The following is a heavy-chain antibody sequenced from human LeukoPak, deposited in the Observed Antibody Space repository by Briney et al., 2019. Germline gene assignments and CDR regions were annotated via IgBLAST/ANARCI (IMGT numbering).Heavy chain of an antibody. J-gene: IGHJ4*02. D-gene: IGHD6-13*01. Sequence: KASETLSLTCTVSGGSISSYYWSWIRQPPGKGLEWIGYIYYSGSTNYNPSLKGRVTISVDTSKNQFSLKLSSVTAADTAVYYCARGQQQLDYWGQGTLVTVSS. V-gene: IGHV4-59*01. CDR2: IYYSGST. CDR3: ARGQQQLDY. CDR1: GGSISSYY.